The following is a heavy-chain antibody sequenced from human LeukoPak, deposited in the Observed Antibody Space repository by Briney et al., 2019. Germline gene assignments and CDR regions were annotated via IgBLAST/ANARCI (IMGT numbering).Heavy chain of an antibody. CDR1: GYTFTSYD. CDR3: ARVAAEVVGVPGAIGFGWLRRDYYYMDV. Sequence: GASVKVSCKASGYTFTSYDINWVRQATGQGLEWMGWMNPNSGNTGYAQKFQGRVTMTRDMSTSTVYMELSSLRSEDTAVYYCARVAAEVVGVPGAIGFGWLRRDYYYMDVWGKGTTVTVSS. D-gene: IGHD2-2*02. V-gene: IGHV1-8*01. CDR2: MNPNSGNT. J-gene: IGHJ6*03.